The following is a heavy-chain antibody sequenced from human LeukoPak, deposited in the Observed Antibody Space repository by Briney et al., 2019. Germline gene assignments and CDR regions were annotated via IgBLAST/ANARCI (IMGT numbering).Heavy chain of an antibody. CDR2: IYYSGST. D-gene: IGHD3-3*01. CDR1: GGSISSYY. CDR3: ARHPEGMYYDFWSGPQYYFDY. V-gene: IGHV4-59*08. Sequence: PSETLSLTCTVSGGSISSYYWSWIWQPPGKGLEWIGYIYYSGSTNYNPSLKSRVTISVDTSKNQFSLKLSSVTAADTAVYYCARHPEGMYYDFWSGPQYYFDYWGQGTLVTVSS. J-gene: IGHJ4*02.